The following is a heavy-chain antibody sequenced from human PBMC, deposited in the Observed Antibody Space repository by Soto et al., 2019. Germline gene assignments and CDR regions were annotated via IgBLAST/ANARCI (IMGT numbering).Heavy chain of an antibody. CDR1: GYSFTSHW. V-gene: IGHV5-51*01. CDR2: IYPGDSDT. J-gene: IGHJ6*02. Sequence: GESLKISCKGSGYSFTSHWIGWVRQMPGKGLEWMGVIYPGDSDTRYSPSFQGQVTISANKSITTAYLQWSSLKASDTAMYYCARRGDRFVMDVWGQGTTDTVSS. D-gene: IGHD2-21*02. CDR3: ARRGDRFVMDV.